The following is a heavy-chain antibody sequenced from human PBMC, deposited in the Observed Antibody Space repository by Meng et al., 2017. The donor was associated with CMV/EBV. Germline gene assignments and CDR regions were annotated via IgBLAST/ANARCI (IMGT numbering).Heavy chain of an antibody. D-gene: IGHD5-18*01. CDR2: INPNSGGT. Sequence: CKASGYTFTGYCMHWVRQAPGQGLEWMGWINPNSGGTNYAQKFQGRVTMTRDTSISTAYMELSRLRSDDTAVYYCARESNVDTAMVDYWGQGTLVTVSS. V-gene: IGHV1-2*02. CDR1: GYTFTGYC. CDR3: ARESNVDTAMVDY. J-gene: IGHJ4*02.